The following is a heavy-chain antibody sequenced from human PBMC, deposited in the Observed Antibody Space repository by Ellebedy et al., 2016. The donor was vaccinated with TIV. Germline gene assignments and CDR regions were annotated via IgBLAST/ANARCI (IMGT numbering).Heavy chain of an antibody. V-gene: IGHV3-66*01. CDR1: GFTVSSSF. CDR3: ARDPRGGGDYGDNWFDP. CDR2: IYTDGGT. Sequence: PGGSLRLSCAASGFTVSSSFMSWVRQAPGKGLEWVSVIYTDGGTNYTASVLGRFDISRDSSKNTLYLQMNSLRADDTAVYYCARDPRGGGDYGDNWFDPWGQGTLVTVSS. J-gene: IGHJ5*02. D-gene: IGHD4-17*01.